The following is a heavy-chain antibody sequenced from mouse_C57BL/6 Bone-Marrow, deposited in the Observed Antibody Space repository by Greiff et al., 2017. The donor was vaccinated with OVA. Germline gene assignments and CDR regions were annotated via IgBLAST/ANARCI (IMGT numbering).Heavy chain of an antibody. V-gene: IGHV5-12*01. CDR1: GFTFSDYY. J-gene: IGHJ2*01. CDR3: ASDTCDY. Sequence: EVKLVESGGGLVQPGGSLKLSCAASGFTFSDYYMYWVRQTPEKRLEWVAYISNGGGSTYYPDTVKGRFTISRDNAKNTLYLQMSRLKSEDTAMYYCASDTCDYWGQGTTLTVSS. CDR2: ISNGGGST.